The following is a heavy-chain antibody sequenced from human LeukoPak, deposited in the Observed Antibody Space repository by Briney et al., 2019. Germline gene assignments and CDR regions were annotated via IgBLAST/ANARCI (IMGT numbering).Heavy chain of an antibody. D-gene: IGHD2-2*01. CDR1: GDSVSSNSVT. CDR2: TYYRSTWYN. Sequence: SQTLSLTCAISGDSVSSNSVTWNWIRQSPSRGLEWLGRTYYRSTWYNEYAVSVRGRITVNPDTSKNQFSLHLNSVTPEDTAVYYCARRLTQYDCFDLWGQGILVTVSS. J-gene: IGHJ5*02. CDR3: ARRLTQYDCFDL. V-gene: IGHV6-1*01.